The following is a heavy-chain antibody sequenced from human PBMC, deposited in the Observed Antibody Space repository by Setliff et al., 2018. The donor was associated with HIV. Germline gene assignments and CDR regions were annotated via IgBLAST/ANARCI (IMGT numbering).Heavy chain of an antibody. CDR1: GDSISSSAYY. J-gene: IGHJ5*01. V-gene: IGHV4-39*01. CDR2: IDHSGRS. CDR3: AKCSGRFGVVTWFDS. D-gene: IGHD3-10*02. Sequence: SETLSLTCTVSGDSISSSAYYWGWIRQPPGRGMEWIGEIDHSGRSNYNPSLKSRVLMAIDASKSQISLNLTSISAADTAVYYCAKCSGRFGVVTWFDSWGHGMLVTVSS.